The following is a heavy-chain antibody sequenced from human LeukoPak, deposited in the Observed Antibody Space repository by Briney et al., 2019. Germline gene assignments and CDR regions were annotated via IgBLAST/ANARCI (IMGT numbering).Heavy chain of an antibody. D-gene: IGHD4-17*01. CDR1: GGSISSGGYY. CDR2: IYYSGST. J-gene: IGHJ4*02. V-gene: IGHV4-31*03. Sequence: ASETLSLTCTVSGGSISSGGYYWSRIRQHPGKGLEWIGYIYYSGSTYYNPSLKSRVTISVDTSKNQFSLKLSSVTAADTAVYYCARLYGDYGAFDYWGQGILVTVSS. CDR3: ARLYGDYGAFDY.